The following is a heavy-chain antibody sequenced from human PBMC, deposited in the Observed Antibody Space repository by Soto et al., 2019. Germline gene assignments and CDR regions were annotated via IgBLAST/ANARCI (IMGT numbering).Heavy chain of an antibody. V-gene: IGHV3-73*02. CDR1: GFTFSGSA. J-gene: IGHJ3*02. CDR3: VRYCSGGSCPDAFDI. CDR2: IRSKANSDAT. Sequence: EVQLVESGGGLVQPGGSLKLSCVAPGFTFSGSAMHWVRQASGKGLEWVGRIRSKANSDATAYGASVKGRFTISRDDSKNTAYLQMNSLKTEDTAVYYCVRYCSGGSCPDAFDIWGQGTMVTVSS. D-gene: IGHD2-15*01.